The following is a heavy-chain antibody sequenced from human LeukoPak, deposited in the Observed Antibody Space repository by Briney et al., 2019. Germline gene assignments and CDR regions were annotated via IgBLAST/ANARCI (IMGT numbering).Heavy chain of an antibody. V-gene: IGHV4-59*01. Sequence: SETLSLTCTVSGGSISSYYWSWIRQPPGKGLEWIGYIYYGGSTNYNPSLKSRVTISVDTSKNQFSLKLSSVTAADTAVYYCARAPTIVGATNWFDPWGQGTLVTVSS. CDR3: ARAPTIVGATNWFDP. J-gene: IGHJ5*02. CDR2: IYYGGST. CDR1: GGSISSYY. D-gene: IGHD1-26*01.